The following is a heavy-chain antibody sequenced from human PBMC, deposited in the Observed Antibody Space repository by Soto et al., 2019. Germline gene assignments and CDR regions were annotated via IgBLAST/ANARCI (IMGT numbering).Heavy chain of an antibody. CDR1: GYTFTGYY. Sequence: ASVKVSCKASGYTFTGYYMHWVRQAPGQGLEWMGWINPNSGGTNYAQKFQGWVTMTRDTSISTAYMELSRLRSDDTAVYYCARAPKIIAVADSGYDAFDIWGQGTMVTVSS. CDR3: ARAPKIIAVADSGYDAFDI. D-gene: IGHD6-19*01. V-gene: IGHV1-2*04. CDR2: INPNSGGT. J-gene: IGHJ3*02.